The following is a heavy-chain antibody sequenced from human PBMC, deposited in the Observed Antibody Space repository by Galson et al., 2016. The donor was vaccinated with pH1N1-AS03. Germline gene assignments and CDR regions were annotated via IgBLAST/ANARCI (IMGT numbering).Heavy chain of an antibody. CDR2: IYHTGRT. V-gene: IGHV4-38-2*01. J-gene: IGHJ3*02. Sequence: SLTCDVSGYSISSGYYWGWIRQAPGKALEYIGNIYHTGRTYYNPSLKSRVTISVDTSKNQFSLKLSSVTAADTAVYYCARRWIQPSQRGAFDIWGQGTMVTVSS. CDR1: GYSISSGYY. D-gene: IGHD5-18*01. CDR3: ARRWIQPSQRGAFDI.